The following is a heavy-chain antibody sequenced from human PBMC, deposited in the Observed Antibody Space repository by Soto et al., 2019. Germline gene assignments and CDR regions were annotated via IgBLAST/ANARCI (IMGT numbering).Heavy chain of an antibody. V-gene: IGHV2-5*01. D-gene: IGHD3-16*01. J-gene: IGHJ4*01. Sequence: SGPALGNPTQTLTLTCTFPGFSLSTYGVGVGWIRQPPGKAPEWLAFIFWNDEIHYSPSLRSTRAITKDTSKNQVVLTMNNMDPVDTAKYYCAHRLNIGFFLYWGHGILVTVSS. CDR3: AHRLNIGFFLY. CDR2: IFWNDEI. CDR1: GFSLSTYGVG.